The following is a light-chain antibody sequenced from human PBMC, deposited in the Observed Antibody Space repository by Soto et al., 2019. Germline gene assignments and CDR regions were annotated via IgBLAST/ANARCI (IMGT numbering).Light chain of an antibody. J-gene: IGKJ1*01. CDR1: QDVRDD. V-gene: IGKV1-17*01. Sequence: DIQMTQSPSSLSASVGDRVTITCRASQDVRDDLGWYQQTPGKAPERLIYEASTLHRGVPSRFSGSGSGTDFTLTISSLQPEDFAAYYCLQYSSYPWTFGQGTNVEIK. CDR2: EAS. CDR3: LQYSSYPWT.